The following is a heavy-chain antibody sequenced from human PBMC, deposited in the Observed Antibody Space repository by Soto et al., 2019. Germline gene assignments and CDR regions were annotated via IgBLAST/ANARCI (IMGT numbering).Heavy chain of an antibody. J-gene: IGHJ4*02. V-gene: IGHV3-23*01. CDR1: GFTFSSYA. Sequence: PGGSLRLSCAASGFTFSSYAMSWVRQAPGKGLEWVSAISGSGGSTYYADSVKGRFTISRDNSKNTLYLQMNSLRAEDTAVYYCASRNYYGSGSYTTPSYFDYWGQGTLVTVSS. D-gene: IGHD3-10*01. CDR2: ISGSGGST. CDR3: ASRNYYGSGSYTTPSYFDY.